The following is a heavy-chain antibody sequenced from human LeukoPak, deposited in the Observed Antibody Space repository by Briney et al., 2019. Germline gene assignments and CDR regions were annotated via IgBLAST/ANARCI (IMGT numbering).Heavy chain of an antibody. CDR3: AAGRSGSGCYAY. D-gene: IGHD3-22*01. V-gene: IGHV4-4*07. Sequence: SETLSLTCTVSGGSISSYYWSWIRQPAGKGLEWIGRIYTSGSTNYNPSLKSRVTMSLDTSKSQFSLKLSSVTAADTAVYYCAAGRSGSGCYAYWGQGALVTVSS. CDR2: IYTSGST. CDR1: GGSISSYY. J-gene: IGHJ4*02.